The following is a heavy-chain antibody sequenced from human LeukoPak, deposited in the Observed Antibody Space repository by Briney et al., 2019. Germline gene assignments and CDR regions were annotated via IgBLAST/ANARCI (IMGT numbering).Heavy chain of an antibody. CDR3: ARGQTTVTFDY. V-gene: IGHV4-59*01. Sequence: SEPLSPTSTASGGSISSYYWSWIRQPPGKGLEWIGYIYYSGSTNYNPSLKSRVTISVDTSKNQFSLKLSSVTAADTAVYYCARGQTTVTFDYWGQGTLVTVSS. CDR2: IYYSGST. CDR1: GGSISSYY. D-gene: IGHD4-17*01. J-gene: IGHJ4*02.